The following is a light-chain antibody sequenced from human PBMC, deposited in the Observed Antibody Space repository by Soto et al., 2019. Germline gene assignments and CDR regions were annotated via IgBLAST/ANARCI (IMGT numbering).Light chain of an antibody. V-gene: IGKV3-20*01. CDR3: QQYGTSPYT. CDR2: GAS. CDR1: QSGSSSY. Sequence: EIVLTQSPGTLSLSPGERAPLSCRASQSGSSSYLAWYQQKPGQAPRLLIYGASSRATGIPDRFSGSGSGTDFTLTISRLDPEDFAVYYCQQYGTSPYTFGQGTKLEIK. J-gene: IGKJ2*01.